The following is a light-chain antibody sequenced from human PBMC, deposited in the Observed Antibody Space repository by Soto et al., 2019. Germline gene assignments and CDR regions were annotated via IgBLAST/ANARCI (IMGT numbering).Light chain of an antibody. J-gene: IGKJ1*01. CDR1: QSVSSSY. CDR3: QQYDRSPWT. V-gene: IGKV3-20*01. CDR2: GTS. Sequence: EIVLTQSPGTLSLSPGERATLSCRASQSVSSSYLAWYQQKPGQAPRLLIYGTSNRATGIPDRFSGSGSGTDFTLTISKREPEDFAVYYCQQYDRSPWTFGQGTKVEIK.